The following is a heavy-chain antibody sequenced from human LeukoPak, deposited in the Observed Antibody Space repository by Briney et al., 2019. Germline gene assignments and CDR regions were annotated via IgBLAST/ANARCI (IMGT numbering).Heavy chain of an antibody. D-gene: IGHD2-15*01. V-gene: IGHV4-38-2*02. CDR2: IYYSGST. CDR3: ARDSLGYCSGGSCYSGDY. CDR1: GFTFSDYY. Sequence: PGGSLRLSCAASGFTFSDYYMSWIRQPPGKGLEWIGSIYYSGSTYYNPSLKSRVTISVDTSKNQFSLKLSSVTAADTAVYYCARDSLGYCSGGSCYSGDYWGQGTLVTVSS. J-gene: IGHJ4*02.